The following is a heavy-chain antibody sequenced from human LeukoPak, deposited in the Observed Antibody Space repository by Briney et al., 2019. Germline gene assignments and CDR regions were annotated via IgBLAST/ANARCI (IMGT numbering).Heavy chain of an antibody. CDR1: GDSMSNYY. J-gene: IGHJ3*02. CDR2: IYTSGTT. D-gene: IGHD3-22*01. V-gene: IGHV4-4*07. CDR3: ARGMTFYYDSRGYYGALDI. Sequence: SETLSLTCTVSGDSMSNYYWSWIRQPAGKGLEWIGRIYTSGTTAYNPSITSRVTMSMDKSKDQFSLKVTSVAAADTAIYYCARGMTFYYDSRGYYGALDIWGQGTMVTVSS.